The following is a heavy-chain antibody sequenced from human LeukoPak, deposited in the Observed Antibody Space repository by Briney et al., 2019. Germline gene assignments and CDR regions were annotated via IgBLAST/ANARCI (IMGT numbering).Heavy chain of an antibody. CDR2: LSLDGNNE. Sequence: VAVLSLDGNNEYYADSVKGRFSLSRDNSMNTLYLQLNSLRTEDTAMYYCARDLSGHWTYDYWGQGTLVTVSS. V-gene: IGHV3-30-3*01. CDR3: ARDLSGHWTYDY. D-gene: IGHD1-1*01. J-gene: IGHJ4*01.